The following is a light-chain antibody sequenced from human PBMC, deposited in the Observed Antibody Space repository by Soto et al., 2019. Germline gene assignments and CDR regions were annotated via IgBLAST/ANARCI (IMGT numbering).Light chain of an antibody. CDR2: GAS. Sequence: EIVMTQSPATLSVSPGERATLSCRASQSVNSNLAWYQQKPGQAPRLLIYGASTRATGVPARFSGSGSGTEFTPTVSSLQSEDFAVYCCQQYNNWPTFGQGTKVEIK. CDR1: QSVNSN. V-gene: IGKV3-15*01. J-gene: IGKJ1*01. CDR3: QQYNNWPT.